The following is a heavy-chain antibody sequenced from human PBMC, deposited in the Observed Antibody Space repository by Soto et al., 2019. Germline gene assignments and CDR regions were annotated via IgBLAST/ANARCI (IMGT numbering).Heavy chain of an antibody. D-gene: IGHD2-21*01. V-gene: IGHV1-46*01. J-gene: IGHJ4*02. CDR2: INPGGGYG. CDR3: GKEAFASWGPPPGD. Sequence: ASVKVSCKASGYIFTHYYIHWVRLAPGQGLEWVGVINPGGGYGTYAQKFQGRVTMTRDTSTNTVFMELSSLKSEDTAIYYCGKEAFASWGPPPGDWGQGTLVTVSS. CDR1: GYIFTHYY.